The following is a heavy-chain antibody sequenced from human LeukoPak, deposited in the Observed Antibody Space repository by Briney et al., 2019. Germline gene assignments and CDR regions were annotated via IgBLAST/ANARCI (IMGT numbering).Heavy chain of an antibody. D-gene: IGHD3-9*01. Sequence: SETLSLTCAVYSGSFSGYYWSWIRQPPGKGLEWIGEINHSGSTNYNPSLKSRVTISVDTSKNQFSLKLSSVTATDTAVYYCARQYYDILTAAGTHAFDIWGQGTMVTVSS. CDR1: SGSFSGYY. J-gene: IGHJ3*02. CDR2: INHSGST. V-gene: IGHV4-34*01. CDR3: ARQYYDILTAAGTHAFDI.